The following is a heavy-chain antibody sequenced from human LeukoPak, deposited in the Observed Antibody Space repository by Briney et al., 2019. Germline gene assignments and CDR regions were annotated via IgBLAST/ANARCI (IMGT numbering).Heavy chain of an antibody. V-gene: IGHV1-2*02. CDR2: ISPNSGGT. CDR1: GYTFTGYY. CDR3: ARGDIVGASWIDH. Sequence: ASVKVSCKASGYTFTGYYIHWVRQAPGQGLEWVEWISPNSGGTNYAQKFQGRVTMTRDTSITTAYMELTRLTSDDTAVYYCARGDIVGASWIDHWGQGVPVTVSS. D-gene: IGHD1-26*01. J-gene: IGHJ4*02.